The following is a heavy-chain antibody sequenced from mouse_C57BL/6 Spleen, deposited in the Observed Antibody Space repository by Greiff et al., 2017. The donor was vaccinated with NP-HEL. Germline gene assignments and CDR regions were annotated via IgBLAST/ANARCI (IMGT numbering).Heavy chain of an antibody. D-gene: IGHD1-1*01. Sequence: QVQLKESGPELVKPGASVKISCKASGYAFSSSWMNWVKQRPGKGLEWIGRIYPGDGDTNYNGKFKGKATLTADKSSSTAYMQLSSLTSEDSAVYFCAREGYYYGSSYYLDYWGPGTTLTVSS. CDR1: GYAFSSSW. CDR2: IYPGDGDT. J-gene: IGHJ2*01. V-gene: IGHV1-82*01. CDR3: AREGYYYGSSYYLDY.